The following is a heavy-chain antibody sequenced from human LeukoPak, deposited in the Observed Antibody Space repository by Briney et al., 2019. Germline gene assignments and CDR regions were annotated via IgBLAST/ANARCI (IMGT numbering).Heavy chain of an antibody. J-gene: IGHJ5*02. CDR1: GYTFTSYG. CDR3: ARDASGLHKKGVDP. V-gene: IGHV1-18*01. CDR2: ISAYNGNT. D-gene: IGHD2-15*01. Sequence: ASVKVSCKASGYTFTSYGISWVRQAPGQGLEWMGWISAYNGNTNYAQKLQGRVTMTTDTSTSTAYMELRSLRSDDTAVYYCARDASGLHKKGVDPWGHGTLVTVSS.